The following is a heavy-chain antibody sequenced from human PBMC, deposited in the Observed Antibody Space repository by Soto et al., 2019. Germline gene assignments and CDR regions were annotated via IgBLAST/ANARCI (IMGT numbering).Heavy chain of an antibody. CDR1: GGTFSSYA. D-gene: IGHD2-2*01. CDR3: ARGSANPNCSSTSCYARFDY. CDR2: IIPIFGTA. V-gene: IGHV1-69*13. Sequence: ASVKVSCKASGGTFSSYAISWVRQAPGQGLEWMGGIIPIFGTANYAQKFQGRVTITADESTSTAYMELSSLRSEDTAVYYCARGSANPNCSSTSCYARFDYWGQGTLVTVSS. J-gene: IGHJ4*02.